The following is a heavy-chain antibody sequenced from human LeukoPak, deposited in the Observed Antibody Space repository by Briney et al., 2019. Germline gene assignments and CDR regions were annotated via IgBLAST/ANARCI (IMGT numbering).Heavy chain of an antibody. CDR2: IIPIFGTA. D-gene: IGHD6-13*01. J-gene: IGHJ4*02. V-gene: IGHV1-69*13. CDR1: RGTFSSYA. Sequence: SLKVSCKASRGTFSSYAISWVRQAPGQGLEWMGGIIPIFGTANYAQKFQGRVTITADESTSTAYMELSSLRSEDTAVYYCARGLAAAGDFDYWGQGTLVTVSS. CDR3: ARGLAAAGDFDY.